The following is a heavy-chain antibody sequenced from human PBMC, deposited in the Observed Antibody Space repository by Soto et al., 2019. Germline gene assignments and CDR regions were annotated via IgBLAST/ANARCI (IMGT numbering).Heavy chain of an antibody. CDR3: ASRVVASDAFDI. D-gene: IGHD5-12*01. CDR2: IYYSGST. Sequence: QVQLQESGPGLVKPAETLSLTCTVSGGSISSYYWSWIRQPPGKGLEWIGYIYYSGSTNYNPSLKSRVTISVDTSKNQFSLKMSSVTAADTPVYYCASRVVASDAFDIWGQGTMVTVSS. J-gene: IGHJ3*02. CDR1: GGSISSYY. V-gene: IGHV4-59*01.